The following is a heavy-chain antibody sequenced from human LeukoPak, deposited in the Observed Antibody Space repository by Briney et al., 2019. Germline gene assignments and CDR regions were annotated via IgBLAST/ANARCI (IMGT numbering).Heavy chain of an antibody. V-gene: IGHV4-61*01. CDR2: IYYSGST. Sequence: SETLSLTCTVSGGSVSSGSYYWSWIRQPPGKGLEWIGFIYYSGSTSYNPSLKSRVTISVDTSKNQFSLKLSSVTAADTAVYYCARDRWELLTGGFDYWGQGTLVTVSS. CDR3: ARDRWELLTGGFDY. J-gene: IGHJ4*02. D-gene: IGHD1-26*01. CDR1: GGSVSSGSYY.